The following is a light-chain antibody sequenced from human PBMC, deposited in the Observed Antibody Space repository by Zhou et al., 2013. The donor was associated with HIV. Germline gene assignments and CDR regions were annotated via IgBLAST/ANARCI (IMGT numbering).Light chain of an antibody. V-gene: IGKV1-5*03. CDR2: KAS. Sequence: DIQMTQSPFTLSASVGDRVTITCRASESVDNWLAWYQQKPGRAPKVVIYKASTLESGVPLRFSGSRSGTEFTLTISSLQPDDFATYYCQQYHSWPWTFGQGTKVE. J-gene: IGKJ1*01. CDR3: QQYHSWPWT. CDR1: ESVDNW.